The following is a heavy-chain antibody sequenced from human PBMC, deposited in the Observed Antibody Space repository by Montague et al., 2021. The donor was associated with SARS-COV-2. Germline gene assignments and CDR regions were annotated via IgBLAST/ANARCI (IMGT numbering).Heavy chain of an antibody. Sequence: TLSLTCTVSGGSITSGTYSWSWIRQPAGKGLEWVGQIYTSGDPNYNPSLKSRVTISIDTSRNQFSLKVNSVTAADTAVYYCAKTWCSWLGPRFDPWGQGTLITVSS. CDR3: AKTWCSWLGPRFDP. CDR1: GGSITSGTYS. V-gene: IGHV4-61*09. CDR2: IYTSGDP. J-gene: IGHJ5*02. D-gene: IGHD6-13*01.